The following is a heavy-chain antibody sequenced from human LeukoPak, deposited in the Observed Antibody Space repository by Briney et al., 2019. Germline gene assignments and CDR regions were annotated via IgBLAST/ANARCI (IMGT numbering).Heavy chain of an antibody. D-gene: IGHD4-23*01. Sequence: GGSLRLSCAASGFTFSSYEMHWVRQAPGKGLEWISYISSSDSTIYYADSVKGRFTISRDNAKNSLYLQMYSLRAEDTAVYYCARDYGGSSPFDSWGQGTLVTVSS. V-gene: IGHV3-48*03. CDR1: GFTFSSYE. CDR2: ISSSDSTI. J-gene: IGHJ4*02. CDR3: ARDYGGSSPFDS.